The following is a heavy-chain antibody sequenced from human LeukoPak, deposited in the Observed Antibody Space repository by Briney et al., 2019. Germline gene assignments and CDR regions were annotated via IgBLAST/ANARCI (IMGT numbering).Heavy chain of an antibody. CDR3: ARVAAGYSVNYFDY. D-gene: IGHD4-23*01. V-gene: IGHV3-74*01. CDR1: GFTLSNYG. J-gene: IGHJ4*02. Sequence: GGSLRLSCAASGFTLSNYGMNWVRQAPGKGLVWVSRIASDGSSTTYADSVKGRFTISRDNVENSLYLQMNSLRDEDTAVYYCARVAAGYSVNYFDYWGQGTLVTVSS. CDR2: IASDGSST.